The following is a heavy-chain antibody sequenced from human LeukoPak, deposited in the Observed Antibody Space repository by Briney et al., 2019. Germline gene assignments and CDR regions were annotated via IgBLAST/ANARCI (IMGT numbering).Heavy chain of an antibody. CDR3: AKSYGDYVDYYYYMDV. V-gene: IGHV4-59*01. CDR1: GDSMSTYY. CDR2: IYYSGST. J-gene: IGHJ6*03. Sequence: ASETLSLTCTVSGDSMSTYYWTWIRQPAGKGLEWIGYIYYSGSTNYNPSLKSRVTISVDTSKNQFSLKLSSVTAADTAVYYCAKSYGDYVDYYYYMDVWGTGTTVTVSS. D-gene: IGHD4-17*01.